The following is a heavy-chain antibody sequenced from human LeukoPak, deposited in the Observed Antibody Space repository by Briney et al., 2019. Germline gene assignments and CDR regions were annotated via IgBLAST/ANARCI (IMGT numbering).Heavy chain of an antibody. D-gene: IGHD6-6*01. Sequence: GGSLRLSCAASGFTFSSYGMHWVRQAPGKGLEWVEVIWYDGSNKYYADSVKGRFTISRDNSKNTLYLQMNSLRAEDTAVYYCARDSSSGVDWFDPWGQGTLVTVSS. J-gene: IGHJ5*02. CDR3: ARDSSSGVDWFDP. V-gene: IGHV3-33*01. CDR1: GFTFSSYG. CDR2: IWYDGSNK.